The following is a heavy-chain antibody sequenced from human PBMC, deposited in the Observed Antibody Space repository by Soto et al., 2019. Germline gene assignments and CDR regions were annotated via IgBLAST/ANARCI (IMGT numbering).Heavy chain of an antibody. V-gene: IGHV3-33*01. CDR3: VREDSSSWYDVGY. J-gene: IGHJ4*02. D-gene: IGHD6-13*01. Sequence: VAVIWYDGSNKYYADSVKGRFTISRDNSKNTLYLQMNSLRAEETAVYYCVREDSSSWYDVGYWGQGTLVTVSS. CDR2: IWYDGSNK.